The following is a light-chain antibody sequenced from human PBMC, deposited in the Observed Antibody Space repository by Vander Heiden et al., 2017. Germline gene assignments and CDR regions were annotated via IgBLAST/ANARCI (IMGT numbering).Light chain of an antibody. CDR3: QQRINWPSSMYT. CDR2: DAS. Sequence: EIVLTQSPATLSLSPGERATLSCRASQSVSSYLAWYQQKPGQAPRLLIYDASNRATGIPDRFSGSGYGKDFTLTISSLEPEEFAVYYCQQRINWPSSMYTFGQGTKLEIK. J-gene: IGKJ2*01. V-gene: IGKV3-11*01. CDR1: QSVSSY.